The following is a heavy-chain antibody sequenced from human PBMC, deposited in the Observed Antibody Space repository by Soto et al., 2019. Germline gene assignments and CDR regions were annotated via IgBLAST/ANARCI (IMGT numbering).Heavy chain of an antibody. D-gene: IGHD3-10*01. CDR1: GGSFSGYY. CDR3: SGSAPGSGSYYVPYYYYGMDV. Sequence: SETLSLTCAGYGGSFSGYYWSWIRQPPGKGLEWIGEINHSGSTNYNPSLKSRVTISVDTSKNQFSLKLSSVTAADTAVYYCSGSAPGSGSYYVPYYYYGMDVWGQGTTVT. V-gene: IGHV4-34*01. J-gene: IGHJ6*02. CDR2: INHSGST.